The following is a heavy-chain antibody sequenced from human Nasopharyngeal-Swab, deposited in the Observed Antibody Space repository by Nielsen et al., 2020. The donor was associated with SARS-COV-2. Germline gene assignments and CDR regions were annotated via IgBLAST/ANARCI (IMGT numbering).Heavy chain of an antibody. CDR2: ISSGSSYI. Sequence: GESLKISCAASGFTFSSYTMNWVRQAPGKGLEWVSLISSGSSYIYYADSVKGRFTISRDNAKNLLYLQMNSLRAEDTAVYYCARDPSDYWGQGTLVTVSS. J-gene: IGHJ4*02. CDR3: ARDPSDY. CDR1: GFTFSSYT. V-gene: IGHV3-21*06.